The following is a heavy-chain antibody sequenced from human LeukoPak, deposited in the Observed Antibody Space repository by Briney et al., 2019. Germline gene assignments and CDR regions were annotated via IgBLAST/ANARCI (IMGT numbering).Heavy chain of an antibody. V-gene: IGHV3-48*04. J-gene: IGHJ4*02. CDR1: GFTFSSYA. D-gene: IGHD6-19*01. Sequence: PGGSLRLSCAASGFTFSSYAMHWVRQAPGKGLEWVSYISSSGSTIYYADSVKGRFTISRDNAKNSLYLQMNSLRAEDTALYYCAKDRRIAVAGFSFDYWGQGTLVTVSS. CDR2: ISSSGSTI. CDR3: AKDRRIAVAGFSFDY.